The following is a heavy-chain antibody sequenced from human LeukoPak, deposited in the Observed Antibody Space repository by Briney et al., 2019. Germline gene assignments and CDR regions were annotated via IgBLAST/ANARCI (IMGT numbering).Heavy chain of an antibody. V-gene: IGHV5-51*01. J-gene: IGHJ4*02. Sequence: GESLKISCKGSGYSFTSYWIGWVRQMPGKGLEWMGIIYPGDSDTRYSPSFQGQVTISADKSSSTAYLQWSSLKASDTAMYYCAGQGYYGSGSYLPLDYWGQGTLVTVSS. CDR1: GYSFTSYW. D-gene: IGHD3-10*01. CDR3: AGQGYYGSGSYLPLDY. CDR2: IYPGDSDT.